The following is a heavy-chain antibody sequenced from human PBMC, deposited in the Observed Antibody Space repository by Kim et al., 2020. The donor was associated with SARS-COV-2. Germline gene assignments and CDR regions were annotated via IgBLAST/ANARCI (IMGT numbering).Heavy chain of an antibody. CDR1: GFTFSSYG. Sequence: GGSLRLSCAASGFTFSSYGMHWVRQAPGKGLEWVAVISYDGSNKYYADSVKGRFTISRDNSKNTLYLQMNSLRAEDTAVYYCAKVRLLWFGELLGGMDVWGQGTTVTVSS. D-gene: IGHD3-10*01. CDR3: AKVRLLWFGELLGGMDV. CDR2: ISYDGSNK. J-gene: IGHJ6*02. V-gene: IGHV3-30*18.